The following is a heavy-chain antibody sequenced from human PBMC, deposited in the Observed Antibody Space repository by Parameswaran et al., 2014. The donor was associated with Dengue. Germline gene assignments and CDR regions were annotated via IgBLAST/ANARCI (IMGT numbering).Heavy chain of an antibody. CDR2: FAPEDGER. D-gene: IGHD2/OR15-2a*01. V-gene: IGHV1-24*01. J-gene: IGHJ4*02. CDR3: ATGWVGGNSGDY. Sequence: WVRQAPGQGLEWMGGFAPEDGERIYAQKFQGRVTMTEDTSTDTAYMELSRLRSEDTAVYYCATGWVGGNSGDYWGQGTLVTVSS.